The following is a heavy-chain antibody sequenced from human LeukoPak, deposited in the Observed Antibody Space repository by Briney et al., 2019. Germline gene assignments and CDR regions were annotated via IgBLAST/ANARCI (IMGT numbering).Heavy chain of an antibody. CDR2: INPSGGST. J-gene: IGHJ5*02. D-gene: IGHD2-15*01. CDR1: GYTFTSYY. Sequence: EASVKVSCKASGYTFTSYYMHWVRQAPGQGLEWMGIINPSGGSTSYAQKFQGRVTMTRDTSISTAYMELSRLRSDDTAVYYCARRRRISNWFDPWGQGTLVTVSS. CDR3: ARRRRISNWFDP. V-gene: IGHV1-46*01.